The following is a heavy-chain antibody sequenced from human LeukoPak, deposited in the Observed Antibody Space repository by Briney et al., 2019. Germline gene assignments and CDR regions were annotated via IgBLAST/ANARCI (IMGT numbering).Heavy chain of an antibody. D-gene: IGHD3-22*01. CDR2: IKSKTDGGTT. J-gene: IGHJ4*02. CDR3: TTDGYYYDSSGYQNGD. CDR1: GFTFSNAW. V-gene: IGHV3-15*01. Sequence: GGSLRLSCAASGFTFSNAWMSWVRQAPGKGLEWVGRIKSKTDGGTTDYAAPVKGRFTISRDDSKNTLDLQMNSLKTEDTAVYYCTTDGYYYDSSGYQNGDWGQGTLVTVSS.